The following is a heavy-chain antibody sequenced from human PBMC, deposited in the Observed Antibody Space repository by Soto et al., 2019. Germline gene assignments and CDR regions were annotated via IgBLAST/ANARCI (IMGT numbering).Heavy chain of an antibody. Sequence: ASVKVSCKVSGCTLTELSMHWVRQAPGKGLEWMGGFDPEDGETIYAQKFQGRVTMTEDTSTDTAYMELSSLRSEDTAVYYCATRTIWDINYYYYYYMDVWGKGTTVTVSS. V-gene: IGHV1-24*01. J-gene: IGHJ6*03. CDR2: FDPEDGET. CDR1: GCTLTELS. D-gene: IGHD1-26*01. CDR3: ATRTIWDINYYYYYYMDV.